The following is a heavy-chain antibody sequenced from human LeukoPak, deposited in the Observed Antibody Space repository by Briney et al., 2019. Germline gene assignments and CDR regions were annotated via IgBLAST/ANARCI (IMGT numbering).Heavy chain of an antibody. CDR2: ICWTSGTI. J-gene: IGHJ4*02. CDR1: GFTLDDYA. V-gene: IGHV3-9*01. CDR3: AKDMREGIAVAGLDY. Sequence: PGRSLRLSCAASGFTLDDYAMHWVRQTPGKGLEWVSGICWTSGTIANTPPVKGRFTISRDNDKNSLYLQMNSLRAEDTALYYCAKDMREGIAVAGLDYWGQGTLVTVSS. D-gene: IGHD6-19*01.